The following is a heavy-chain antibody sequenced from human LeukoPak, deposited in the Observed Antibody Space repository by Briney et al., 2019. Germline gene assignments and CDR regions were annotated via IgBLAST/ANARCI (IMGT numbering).Heavy chain of an antibody. CDR2: IYSDNT. D-gene: IGHD4-23*01. Sequence: GGSLRLSCTVSGFTVSSNSMSWVRQAPGKGLEWVSFIYSDNTYYADSVKGRFTISRDNSKNTLYLQMNSLRAEDTAVYYCARAAGTVGYFDYWGQGTLVTVSS. J-gene: IGHJ4*02. CDR1: GFTVSSNS. CDR3: ARAAGTVGYFDY. V-gene: IGHV3-66*01.